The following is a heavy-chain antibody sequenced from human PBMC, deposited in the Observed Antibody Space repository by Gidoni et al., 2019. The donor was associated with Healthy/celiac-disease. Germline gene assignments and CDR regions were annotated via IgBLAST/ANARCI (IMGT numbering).Heavy chain of an antibody. CDR2: ISSNGGST. CDR3: AREGIAAAGTLDY. V-gene: IGHV3-64*01. J-gene: IGHJ4*02. D-gene: IGHD6-13*01. CDR1: GFPFSSYA. Sequence: EVQLVESGGGLVQPGGSRRLSCAASGFPFSSYAMHWVRQAPGTGLEYVSAISSNGGSTYYANSVKGRFTISRDNSKNTLYLQMGSLRAEDMAVYYCAREGIAAAGTLDYWGQGTLVTVSS.